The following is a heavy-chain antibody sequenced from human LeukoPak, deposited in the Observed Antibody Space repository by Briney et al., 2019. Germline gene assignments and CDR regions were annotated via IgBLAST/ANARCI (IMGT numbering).Heavy chain of an antibody. CDR3: ARRGVITTVTTGFDY. D-gene: IGHD4-17*01. J-gene: IGHJ4*02. Sequence: PGESLKISCKGSGYTFTTYWIGWVRQMPGKGLEWMGIIYPSDSDTRYSPSFQGQVTISDDKSINSAYLQWSNLRASDTAIYYCARRGVITTVTTGFDYWGQGTLVTVSS. CDR2: IYPSDSDT. V-gene: IGHV5-51*01. CDR1: GYTFTTYW.